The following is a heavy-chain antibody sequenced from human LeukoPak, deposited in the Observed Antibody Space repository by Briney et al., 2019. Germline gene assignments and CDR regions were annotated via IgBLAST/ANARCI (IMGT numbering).Heavy chain of an antibody. Sequence: ASVKVSCKASGYTFTCYYMHWVRQAPGQGLEWMAWLNPNSGDTDSAQKFQGRVTMTRDTSITTAYLELSSLRSDDTAVYYCARAPAGGPFDNWGQGTLVTVSS. CDR1: GYTFTCYY. D-gene: IGHD4-23*01. J-gene: IGHJ4*02. CDR3: ARAPAGGPFDN. CDR2: LNPNSGDT. V-gene: IGHV1-2*02.